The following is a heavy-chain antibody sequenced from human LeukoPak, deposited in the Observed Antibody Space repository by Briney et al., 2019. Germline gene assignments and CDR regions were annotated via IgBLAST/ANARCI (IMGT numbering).Heavy chain of an antibody. CDR2: ISGSGGST. CDR3: AKDERNWNYNLASQTYD. D-gene: IGHD1-7*01. V-gene: IGHV3-23*01. Sequence: GGSLRLSCAASGFTFSSYAMSWVRQAPGKGLEWVSAISGSGGSTYYADSVKGRFTISRDNSKNTLYLQMSSLRAEDTAVYYCAKDERNWNYNLASQTYDWGQGTLVTVSS. CDR1: GFTFSSYA. J-gene: IGHJ4*02.